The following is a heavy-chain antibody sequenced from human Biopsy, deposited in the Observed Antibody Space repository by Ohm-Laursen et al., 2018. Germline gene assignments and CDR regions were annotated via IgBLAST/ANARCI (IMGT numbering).Heavy chain of an antibody. Sequence: ASVKVSCKVSGYTFTAYFIHWVRQAPGQGLEWMGWINPNSVGTYYAQKFQGRVTMTRDTSISTAYMELSRLRSDDTAVYYCARDLNNPYYFDYWGQGTLVTISS. CDR1: GYTFTAYF. D-gene: IGHD1-14*01. J-gene: IGHJ4*02. CDR3: ARDLNNPYYFDY. V-gene: IGHV1-2*02. CDR2: INPNSVGT.